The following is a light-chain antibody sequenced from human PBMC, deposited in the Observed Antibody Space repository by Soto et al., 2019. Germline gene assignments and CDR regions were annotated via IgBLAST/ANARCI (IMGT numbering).Light chain of an antibody. CDR2: GVS. Sequence: ERVMTQSPVTLSVSPGESVTLSCRASQSVGTNLAWYQQKPGQAPSLLIYGVSTRATGIPTRFSGSGSGRQFTLTISSLQPEDFAVYYCEQYNNWFSITFGQGTRLEI. J-gene: IGKJ5*01. V-gene: IGKV3-15*01. CDR3: EQYNNWFSIT. CDR1: QSVGTN.